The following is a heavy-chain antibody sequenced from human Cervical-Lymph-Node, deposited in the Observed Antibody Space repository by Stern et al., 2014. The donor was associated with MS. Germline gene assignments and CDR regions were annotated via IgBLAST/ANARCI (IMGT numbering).Heavy chain of an antibody. J-gene: IGHJ2*01. V-gene: IGHV1-2*06. CDR1: GYTFTDYS. CDR3: ARSPYSYGSGDWYFDL. Sequence: VQLVESGAEVRKPGTSVKVSCKATGYTFTDYSMHFVRQAPGQGLDWMGRINPNSGDTNYAQKFQGRVTMTRDTSISTAYMELKRLRSDDTAVYYCARSPYSYGSGDWYFDLWGRGTLVTVSS. D-gene: IGHD3-10*01. CDR2: INPNSGDT.